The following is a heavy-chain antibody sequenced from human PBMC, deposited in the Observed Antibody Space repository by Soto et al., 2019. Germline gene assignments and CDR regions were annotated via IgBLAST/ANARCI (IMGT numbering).Heavy chain of an antibody. D-gene: IGHD2-15*01. J-gene: IGHJ4*02. CDR3: TTDLHTSALEFILGYCSGGSCYEQLDY. CDR1: GFTFSNAW. V-gene: IGHV3-15*01. CDR2: IKSKTDGGTT. Sequence: GGSLRLSCAASGFTFSNAWMSWVRQAPGKGLEWVGRIKSKTDGGTTDYAAPVKGRFTISRDDSKNTLYLQMNSLKTEDTAVYYCTTDLHTSALEFILGYCSGGSCYEQLDYWGQGTLVTVSS.